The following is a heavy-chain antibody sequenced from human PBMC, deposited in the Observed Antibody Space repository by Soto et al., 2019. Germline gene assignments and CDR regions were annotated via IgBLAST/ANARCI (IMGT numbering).Heavy chain of an antibody. V-gene: IGHV1-46*01. CDR3: ARGDGRGSTGFYYYYGMDV. CDR1: GFTFTNYF. Sequence: QVQLVQSGAEVKKPGASVKGSCKASGFTFTNYFFHWVRQAPRQGLEWMGIISPYDGNKNYQESLQGRITMTSDTSTSTVYMELRSLRSEDTAVYFCARGDGRGSTGFYYYYGMDVWGHGTMITVSS. J-gene: IGHJ6*02. CDR2: ISPYDGNK. D-gene: IGHD1-26*01.